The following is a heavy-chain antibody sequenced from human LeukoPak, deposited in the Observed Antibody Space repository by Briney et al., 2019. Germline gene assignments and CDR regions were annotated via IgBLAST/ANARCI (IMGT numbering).Heavy chain of an antibody. D-gene: IGHD5-12*01. J-gene: IGHJ4*02. Sequence: GGSLRLSCAASGFSFTTYWMGWVRQAPGKGLEWVSVIYSGGSTYYADSVKGRFTISRDNSKNTLYLQMNSLRAEDTAVYYCARGGAGYGGYLGYWGQGTLVTVSS. CDR2: IYSGGST. V-gene: IGHV3-53*01. CDR1: GFSFTTYW. CDR3: ARGGAGYGGYLGY.